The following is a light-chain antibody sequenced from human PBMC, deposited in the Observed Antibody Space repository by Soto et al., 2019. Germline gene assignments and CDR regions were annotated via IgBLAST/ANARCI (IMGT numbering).Light chain of an antibody. CDR3: QQHSNSPCT. J-gene: IGKJ1*01. CDR1: QTISNNY. CDR2: AVS. Sequence: EIVLTQSPGTLTLSPGESAALSCRASQTISNNYLVWYRQKPGQAPRLLIYAVSSSAAGIPDRFSGSGSGTDFALTIARLEPEDSAVYYCQQHSNSPCTFGQGTRVEI. V-gene: IGKV3-20*01.